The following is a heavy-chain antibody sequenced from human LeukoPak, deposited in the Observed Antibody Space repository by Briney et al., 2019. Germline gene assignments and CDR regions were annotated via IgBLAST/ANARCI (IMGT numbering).Heavy chain of an antibody. CDR3: ARYDSSDQYYDY. CDR2: INPSGGST. V-gene: IGHV1-46*01. CDR1: GYTFTSYY. J-gene: IGHJ4*02. Sequence: ASVNVSCKASGYTFTSYYMHWVRQAPGQGLEWMGIINPSGGSTSYAQKFQGRVTMTRDTSTSTVYMELSSLRSEDTAVYYCARYDSSDQYYDYWGQGTLVTVSA. D-gene: IGHD3-22*01.